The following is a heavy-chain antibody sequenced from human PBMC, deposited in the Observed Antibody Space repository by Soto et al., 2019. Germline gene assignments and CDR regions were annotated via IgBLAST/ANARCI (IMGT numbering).Heavy chain of an antibody. CDR3: ARGRRLGELSVLNY. D-gene: IGHD3-16*02. V-gene: IGHV1-69*13. CDR1: GGTFSSYA. Sequence: SVKVSCKASGGTFSSYAISWVRQAPGQGLECMGGIIPIFGTANYAQKFQGRVTITADESTSTAYMELSSLRSEDTAVYYCARGRRLGELSVLNYWGQGTLVTVSS. CDR2: IIPIFGTA. J-gene: IGHJ4*02.